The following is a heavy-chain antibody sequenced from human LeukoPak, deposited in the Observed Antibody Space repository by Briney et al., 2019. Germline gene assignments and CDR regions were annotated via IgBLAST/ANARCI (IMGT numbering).Heavy chain of an antibody. CDR3: ARLGEYYDSSGYYYGDWYFDL. D-gene: IGHD3-22*01. CDR1: GGSISSYH. CDR2: IYYSGST. J-gene: IGHJ2*01. V-gene: IGHV4-59*08. Sequence: SQTLSLTCTVSGGSISSYHWSWIRQPPGKGLEWIGYIYYSGSTNYNPSLKSRVTISVDTSKNQFSLKLSSVTAADTAVYYCARLGEYYDSSGYYYGDWYFDLWGRGTLVTVSS.